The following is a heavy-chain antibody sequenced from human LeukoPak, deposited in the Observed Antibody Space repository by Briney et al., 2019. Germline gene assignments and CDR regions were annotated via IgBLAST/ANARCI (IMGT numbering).Heavy chain of an antibody. V-gene: IGHV3-23*01. Sequence: GGSLRLSCAASGFTFSSYSMNRVRQAPGKGLEWVSGISGSGDNTLYADSVKGRFTISRDNSKNTLYLEMNSLRAEDTAIYYCAKMKGHPLPKYYMDVWGQGTTVTVSS. CDR1: GFTFSSYS. CDR3: AKMKGHPLPKYYMDV. D-gene: IGHD1-26*01. J-gene: IGHJ6*01. CDR2: ISGSGDNT.